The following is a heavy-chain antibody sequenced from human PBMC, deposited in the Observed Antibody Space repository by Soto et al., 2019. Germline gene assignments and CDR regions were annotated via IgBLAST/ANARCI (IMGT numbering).Heavy chain of an antibody. V-gene: IGHV3-30-3*01. D-gene: IGHD3-10*01. CDR2: ILHDGNNK. J-gene: IGHJ4*02. Sequence: QVQLVESGGGVVQPGRSLRLSCAASGFTISNYIMHWVRQAPGKGLEWVAMILHDGNNKYYADSVKGRFTISRDNSKNTLYLQMNSLRMEDTAMYYCARDDEDGSYCDLGYWGQGTLVTVSS. CDR3: ARDDEDGSYCDLGY. CDR1: GFTISNYI.